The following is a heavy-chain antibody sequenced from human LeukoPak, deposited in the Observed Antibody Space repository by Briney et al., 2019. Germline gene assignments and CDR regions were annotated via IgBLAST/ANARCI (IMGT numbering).Heavy chain of an antibody. CDR1: GFTFSSYG. CDR2: IRYDGSNK. Sequence: GSLRLSCAASGFTFSSYGMHWVRQAPGKGLEWVAFIRYDGSNKYYADSVKGRFTISRDNSKNTLYLQMNSLRAEDTAVYYCAKDGSLWFGESYYYYYMDVWGKGTTVTISS. V-gene: IGHV3-30*02. CDR3: AKDGSLWFGESYYYYYMDV. J-gene: IGHJ6*03. D-gene: IGHD3-10*01.